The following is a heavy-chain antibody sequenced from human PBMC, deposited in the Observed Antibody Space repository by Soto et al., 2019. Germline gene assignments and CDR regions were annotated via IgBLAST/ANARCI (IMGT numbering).Heavy chain of an antibody. CDR3: ARNPQGYCSSTSCYEVPWFDP. J-gene: IGHJ5*02. V-gene: IGHV1-69*01. CDR2: IIPIFGTA. Sequence: VSCKASGGTFSSCAISWVRQAPGQGLEWMGGIIPIFGTANYAQKFQGRVTITADESTSTAYMELSSLRSEDTAVYYCARNPQGYCSSTSCYEVPWFDPWGQGTLVTVSS. D-gene: IGHD2-2*01. CDR1: GGTFSSCA.